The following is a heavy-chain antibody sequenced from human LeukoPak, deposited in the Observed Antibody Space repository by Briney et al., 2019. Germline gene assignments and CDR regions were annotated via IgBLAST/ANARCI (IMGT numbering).Heavy chain of an antibody. CDR2: IIPIFGTA. V-gene: IGHV1-69*13. Sequence: SVKVSCKASGGTFSSYAISWVRQAPGQGLEWMGGIIPIFGTANYAQKFQGRVTITADESTSTAYMGLSSLRSEDTAVYYCARDSEQWLVRGSRSHFDYWGQGTLVTVSS. CDR1: GGTFSSYA. D-gene: IGHD6-19*01. J-gene: IGHJ4*02. CDR3: ARDSEQWLVRGSRSHFDY.